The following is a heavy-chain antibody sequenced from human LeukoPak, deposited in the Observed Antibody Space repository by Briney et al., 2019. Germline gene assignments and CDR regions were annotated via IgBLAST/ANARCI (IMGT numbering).Heavy chain of an antibody. D-gene: IGHD6-13*01. V-gene: IGHV4-4*02. Sequence: PSGTLSLTCAVSGGSISGSYLWSWVRQPPGKGLEWIGEISHSGSTNYNPSLKSRVTISVDKSKNQFSLNLSSVSAADTAVYYCARDKRAAGSTVFDYWGQGTLVIVSS. CDR3: ARDKRAAGSTVFDY. J-gene: IGHJ4*02. CDR1: GGSISGSYL. CDR2: ISHSGST.